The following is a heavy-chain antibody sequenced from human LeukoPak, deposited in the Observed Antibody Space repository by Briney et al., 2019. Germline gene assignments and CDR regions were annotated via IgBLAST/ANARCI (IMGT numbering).Heavy chain of an antibody. Sequence: GGSLRLSCAASGFTFSSHAMSWVRQAPGKGLEWVSAISGSGGSTYYADSVKGRFTIFRDNFKNTLYLQMNSLRAEDTAVYYCAKVYGSGTYSSEPNWFDPWGQGTLVTVSS. D-gene: IGHD3-10*01. CDR3: AKVYGSGTYSSEPNWFDP. J-gene: IGHJ5*02. CDR2: ISGSGGST. V-gene: IGHV3-23*01. CDR1: GFTFSSHA.